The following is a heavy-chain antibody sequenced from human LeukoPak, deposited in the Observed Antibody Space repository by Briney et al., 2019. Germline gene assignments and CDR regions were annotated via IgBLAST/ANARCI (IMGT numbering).Heavy chain of an antibody. V-gene: IGHV3-33*08. D-gene: IGHD3-16*01. CDR1: GGSISSGGYY. J-gene: IGHJ4*02. CDR3: ARDGGEYDSYFDY. CDR2: IWYDGSNK. Sequence: LSLTCTVSGGSISSGGYYWSWVRQAPGKGLEWVAVIWYDGSNKYYADSVKGRFTISRDNSKNTLYLQMNSLRAEDTAVYYCARDGGEYDSYFDYWGQGTLVTVSS.